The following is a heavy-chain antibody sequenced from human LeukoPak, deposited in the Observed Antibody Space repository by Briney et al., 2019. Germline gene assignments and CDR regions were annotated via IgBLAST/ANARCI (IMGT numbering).Heavy chain of an antibody. Sequence: ASVKVSRKASGYTFTGYYMHWVRQAPGQGLEWMGWINPNSGGTNYAQKFQGRVTMTRDTSISTAYMELSRLRSDDTAVYYCARWGIVGATLLDYWGQGTLVTVSS. CDR1: GYTFTGYY. V-gene: IGHV1-2*02. J-gene: IGHJ4*02. CDR2: INPNSGGT. CDR3: ARWGIVGATLLDY. D-gene: IGHD1-26*01.